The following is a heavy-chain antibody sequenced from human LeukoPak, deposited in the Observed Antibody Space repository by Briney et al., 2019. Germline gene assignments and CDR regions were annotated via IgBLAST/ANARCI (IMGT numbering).Heavy chain of an antibody. D-gene: IGHD1-26*01. CDR3: ARGSRYSGSYFIDY. CDR2: MNPNSSNT. J-gene: IGHJ4*02. V-gene: IGHV1-8*03. Sequence: ASVKVSCKASVYTFTSYDINWVRQATGQGLDWMGWMNPNSSNTGNAQKLQGIVTITTNTSISTAYMGLSSLRSEDTAVYYCARGSRYSGSYFIDYWGQGTLVTVSS. CDR1: VYTFTSYD.